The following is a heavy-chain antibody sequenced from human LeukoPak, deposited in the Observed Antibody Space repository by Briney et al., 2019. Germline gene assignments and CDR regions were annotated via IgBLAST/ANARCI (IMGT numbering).Heavy chain of an antibody. CDR3: ARLPTYRVDIVATTHDY. J-gene: IGHJ4*02. V-gene: IGHV3-30*02. Sequence: GGSLRLSCAASGFTFSSYGMHWVRQAPGKGLEWVAFIRYDGSNKYYADSVRGRFTISRDNSKNTLYLQMNSLRAEDTAVYYCARLPTYRVDIVATTHDYWGQGTLVTVSS. CDR2: IRYDGSNK. CDR1: GFTFSSYG. D-gene: IGHD5-12*01.